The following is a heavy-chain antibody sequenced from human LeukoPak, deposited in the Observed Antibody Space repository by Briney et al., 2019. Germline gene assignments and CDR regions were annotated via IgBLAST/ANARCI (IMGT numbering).Heavy chain of an antibody. V-gene: IGHV3-30-3*01. CDR2: ISYDGSNK. CDR1: GFTFSSYA. Sequence: GGSLRLSCAASGFTFSSYAMHWVRQAPGKGLEWVAVISYDGSNKYYADSVKGRFTISRDNSKNTLYLQMNSLRAEDTAVYYCARDNCSGGSCYSYYFDYWGQGTLVTVSS. J-gene: IGHJ4*02. D-gene: IGHD2-15*01. CDR3: ARDNCSGGSCYSYYFDY.